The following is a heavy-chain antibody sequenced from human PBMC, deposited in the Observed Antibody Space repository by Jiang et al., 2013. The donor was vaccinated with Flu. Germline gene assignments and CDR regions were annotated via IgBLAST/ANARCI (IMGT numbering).Heavy chain of an antibody. Sequence: WNNDYVGSVIGRITINPDTSKNQFSLQLNFVTPEDTAVYFCARSNWDDYVFDYWGQGTLVTVSS. V-gene: IGHV6-1*01. D-gene: IGHD1-20*01. CDR2: WNN. CDR3: ARSNWDDYVFDY. J-gene: IGHJ4*02.